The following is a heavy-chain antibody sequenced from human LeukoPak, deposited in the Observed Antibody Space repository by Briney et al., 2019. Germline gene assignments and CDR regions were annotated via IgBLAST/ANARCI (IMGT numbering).Heavy chain of an antibody. CDR1: GYTFTSYG. V-gene: IGHV1-18*01. CDR2: ISAYNGNT. D-gene: IGHD1-26*01. Sequence: GASVKVSCKASGYTFTSYGISWVRQAPGQELEWMGWISAYNGNTNYAQKLQGRVTMPTDTSTSTAYMELRSLRSDDTAVYYGARLSGSYGNDYWGQGTLVTVSS. J-gene: IGHJ4*02. CDR3: ARLSGSYGNDY.